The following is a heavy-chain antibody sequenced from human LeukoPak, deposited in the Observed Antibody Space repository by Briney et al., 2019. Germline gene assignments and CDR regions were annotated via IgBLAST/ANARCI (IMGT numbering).Heavy chain of an antibody. D-gene: IGHD1-26*01. Sequence: SDTLSLTCTVSGGSISNYYWSWIRQSPGKGLAWIAYMYYSGGTNYNPSLKSRVTISVDTSKNQFSLKLTSVTAADTAVYYCARVRRYSGRSDVFDIWGQGTMVTVSS. CDR1: GGSISNYY. J-gene: IGHJ3*02. V-gene: IGHV4-59*07. CDR2: MYYSGGT. CDR3: ARVRRYSGRSDVFDI.